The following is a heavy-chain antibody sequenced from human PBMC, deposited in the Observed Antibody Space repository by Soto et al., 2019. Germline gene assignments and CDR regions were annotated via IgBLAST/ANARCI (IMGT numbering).Heavy chain of an antibody. J-gene: IGHJ3*02. CDR1: GFTFSNAW. D-gene: IGHD3-22*01. CDR2: IKSKTDGGTT. Sequence: GGSLRLSCAASGFTFSNAWMSWVRQAPGKGLEWVGRIKSKTDGGTTDYAAPVKGRFTISRDDSKNTLYLQMNSLKTEDTAVYYCTTDLIPYYYDSSGAFDIWGQGTMVTVSS. CDR3: TTDLIPYYYDSSGAFDI. V-gene: IGHV3-15*01.